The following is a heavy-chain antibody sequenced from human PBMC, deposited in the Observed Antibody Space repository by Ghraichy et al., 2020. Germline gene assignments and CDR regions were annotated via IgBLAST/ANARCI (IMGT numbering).Heavy chain of an antibody. V-gene: IGHV4-59*01. CDR2: IYYSGST. Sequence: SETLSLTCTVSGGSISSYYWSWIRQPPGKGLEWIGYIYYSGSTNYNPSLKSRVTISVDTSKNQFSLKLSSVTAADTAVYYCASLETQYSGYDYLGYWGQGTLVTVSS. CDR1: GGSISSYY. D-gene: IGHD5-12*01. J-gene: IGHJ4*02. CDR3: ASLETQYSGYDYLGY.